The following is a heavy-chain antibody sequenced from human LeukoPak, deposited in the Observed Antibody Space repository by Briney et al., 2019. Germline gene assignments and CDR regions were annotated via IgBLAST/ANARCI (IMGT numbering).Heavy chain of an antibody. CDR2: INPRSGVT. CDR1: GYTFTNYL. Sequence: ASVKVSCKSSGYTFTNYLMRWVRQAPGQGFEWMGVINPRSGVTRYAQKFQGRLTITRDTSTSTVYMELNSLTSDDPAIYYCARETEAAGKVFDYWGQGSLVTVSS. V-gene: IGHV1-46*01. J-gene: IGHJ4*02. D-gene: IGHD6-13*01. CDR3: ARETEAAGKVFDY.